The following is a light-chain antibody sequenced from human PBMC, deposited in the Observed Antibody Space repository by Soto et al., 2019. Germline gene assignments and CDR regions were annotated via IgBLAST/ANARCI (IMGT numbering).Light chain of an antibody. CDR1: QSVSTY. V-gene: IGKV3-11*01. J-gene: IGKJ5*01. CDR2: DAS. Sequence: ESVLTQSPATLSLSPGERATLSCRASQSVSTYLAWYQQKPGQAPRLLISDASNRATGIPVRFSGSGSGTDFTLTISSLEAEDSAVYYCQQRSNWPSITFGQGTRLEN. CDR3: QQRSNWPSIT.